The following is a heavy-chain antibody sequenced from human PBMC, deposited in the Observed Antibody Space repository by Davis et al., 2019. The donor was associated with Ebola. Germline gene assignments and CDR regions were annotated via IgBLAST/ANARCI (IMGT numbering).Heavy chain of an antibody. V-gene: IGHV4-61*01. D-gene: IGHD2-2*01. CDR2: IYYSGST. J-gene: IGHJ5*02. CDR3: ARHCSSTSCSWFDP. Sequence: SETLSLTCTVSGGSVSSGSYYWSWIRQPPGKGLEWIGYIYYSGSTYYNPSLKSRLTISVDTSKNQFSLKLSSVTAADTAVYYCARHCSSTSCSWFDPWGQGTLVTVSS. CDR1: GGSVSSGSYY.